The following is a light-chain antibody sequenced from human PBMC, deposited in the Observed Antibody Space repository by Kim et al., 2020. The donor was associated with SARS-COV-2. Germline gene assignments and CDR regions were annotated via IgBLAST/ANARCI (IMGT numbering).Light chain of an antibody. CDR2: GNN. CDR1: SIRSHF. J-gene: IGLJ3*02. CDR3: NSRDTSGNHWV. Sequence: ALGQTVRSTGQGDSIRSHFSTWYQQKPRQAPVVVIYGNNNRPSGIPDRFSGSRSGNTAALTITGAQAEDEADYYCNSRDTSGNHWVFGGGTKVTVL. V-gene: IGLV3-19*01.